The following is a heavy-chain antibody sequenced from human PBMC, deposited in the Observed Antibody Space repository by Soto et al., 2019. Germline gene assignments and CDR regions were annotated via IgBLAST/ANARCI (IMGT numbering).Heavy chain of an antibody. V-gene: IGHV1-69*06. CDR2: IIPIFGTA. J-gene: IGHJ4*02. Sequence: QVQLVQSGAEVKKPGSSVKVSCKASGGTFSSYAISWVRQAPGQVLEWMGGIIPIFGTANYAQKFQGRVTITADKSTSTAYMELSSLRSEDTAVYYWSSSGSGLQYSHDYWGQGTLVTVSS. D-gene: IGHD4-4*01. CDR1: GGTFSSYA. CDR3: SSSGSGLQYSHDY.